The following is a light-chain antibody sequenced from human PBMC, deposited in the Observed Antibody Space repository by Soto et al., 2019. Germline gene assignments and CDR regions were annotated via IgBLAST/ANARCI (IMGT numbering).Light chain of an antibody. CDR3: SSFTSSTTYV. CDR2: NVN. Sequence: QSALTQSASVSGSPGQSITISCTGTSSDVGNYNYVSWCQQHPGEVPKLIIFNVNNRPSGVSNRFSGSKSGNTASLTISGLQAEDEADYYCSSFTSSTTYVFGTGTKVTVL. V-gene: IGLV2-14*01. J-gene: IGLJ1*01. CDR1: SSDVGNYNY.